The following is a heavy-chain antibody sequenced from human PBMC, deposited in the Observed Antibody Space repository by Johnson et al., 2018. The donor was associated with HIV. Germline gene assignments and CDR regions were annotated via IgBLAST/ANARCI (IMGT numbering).Heavy chain of an antibody. J-gene: IGHJ3*02. CDR3: ARDAPNFFDSSGVRDDAFDI. CDR2: IHSGGST. D-gene: IGHD3-22*01. CDR1: GLSVSINY. V-gene: IGHV3-53*01. Sequence: VRLVESGGGLIQPGGSLRLSCAVSGLSVSINYITWVRQAPGKGLEWVSVIHSGGSTYYADSVQGRFTLSSDNSQNTLYLQMNSLRAEDTAVYFCARDAPNFFDSSGVRDDAFDIWGPGTMVTVCS.